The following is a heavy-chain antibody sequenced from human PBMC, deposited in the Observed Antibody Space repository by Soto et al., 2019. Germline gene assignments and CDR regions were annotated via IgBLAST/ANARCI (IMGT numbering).Heavy chain of an antibody. CDR3: ARMWSGYNSH. CDR2: INHSGST. D-gene: IGHD6-25*01. CDR1: GCSISSGGYS. J-gene: IGHJ4*02. V-gene: IGHV4-30-2*01. Sequence: SETLSLTCAFSGCSISSGGYSWSWIRQPPGKGLEWIGEINHSGSTNYNPSLKSRVTISVDTSKNQFSLKLSSVTAADTAVYYCARMWSGYNSHWGQGTLVTVSS.